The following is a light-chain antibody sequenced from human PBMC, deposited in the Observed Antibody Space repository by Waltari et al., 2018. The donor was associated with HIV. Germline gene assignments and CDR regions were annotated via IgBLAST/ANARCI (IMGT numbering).Light chain of an antibody. V-gene: IGLV6-57*01. Sequence: NFMLTQPHPVSESPGKTVTISCTRSRGSIANNYVQWYQHRPGRPPTTVIYEDIYRPSGVPDRFSGSTDTSSNSASLTIAGLKTEDEADYYCQSDDSNNAVCGGGTKLTVL. J-gene: IGLJ3*02. CDR3: QSDDSNNAV. CDR2: EDI. CDR1: RGSIANNY.